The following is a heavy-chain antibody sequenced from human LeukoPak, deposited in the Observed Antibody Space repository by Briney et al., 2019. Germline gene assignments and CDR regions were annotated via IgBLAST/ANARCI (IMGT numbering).Heavy chain of an antibody. CDR2: INPNPGAT. CDR1: GYTFTGYY. V-gene: IGHV1-2*02. CDR3: ARKVGGEYAFDY. J-gene: IGHJ4*02. Sequence: GSSVTVSCTPSGYTFTGYYLHWVRQAPGQGLEGMGWINPNPGATIYAEKFQGRVTMTRDTSIHTAYMEMRSLRSDDTAVYYCARKVGGEYAFDYWGPGNPGHRLP. D-gene: IGHD4-17*01.